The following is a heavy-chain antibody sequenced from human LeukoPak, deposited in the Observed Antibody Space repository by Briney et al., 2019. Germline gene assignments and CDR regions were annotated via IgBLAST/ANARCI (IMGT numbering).Heavy chain of an antibody. CDR1: GGSFSGYY. Sequence: NPSETLSLTCAVYGGSFSGYYWSWIRQPPGKGLEWIGEINHSGSTNYNPSLKGRVTISVDTSKNQFSLKLSSVTAADTAVYYCARDSSGWDVFDYWGQGTLVSVSS. D-gene: IGHD6-19*01. V-gene: IGHV4-34*01. CDR2: INHSGST. CDR3: ARDSSGWDVFDY. J-gene: IGHJ4*02.